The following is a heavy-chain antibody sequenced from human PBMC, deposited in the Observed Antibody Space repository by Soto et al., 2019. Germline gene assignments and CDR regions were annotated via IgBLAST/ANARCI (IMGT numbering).Heavy chain of an antibody. CDR1: GYTFTGYY. V-gene: IGHV1-2*02. J-gene: IGHJ4*02. D-gene: IGHD4-17*01. CDR3: ARKIRDYNFDY. Sequence: QVQLVQSGAEVRKPGASLKVSRKPSGYTFTGYYMHWVRQAPGQGLEWMGWINPSTGGTKYAQKFQGRVTMTRDTSISTAYLELSSLTSDDTAVYYCARKIRDYNFDYWGQGTLVTVSS. CDR2: INPSTGGT.